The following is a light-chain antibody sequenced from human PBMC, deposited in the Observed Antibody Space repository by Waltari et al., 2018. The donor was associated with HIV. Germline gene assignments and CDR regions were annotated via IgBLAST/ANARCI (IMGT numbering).Light chain of an antibody. V-gene: IGLV2-11*01. CDR2: DVS. J-gene: IGLJ1*01. CDR3: CSYAGSYTVYV. Sequence: QSALTQPRSVSGSPGQSVTISCTGTSSDVGGYNYVSWYQQHPGKAPKRMIYDVSKRPSGLPDRFSGSKSGNTASLTISGLQAEDEADYYCCSYAGSYTVYVFGTGTKVTVL. CDR1: SSDVGGYNY.